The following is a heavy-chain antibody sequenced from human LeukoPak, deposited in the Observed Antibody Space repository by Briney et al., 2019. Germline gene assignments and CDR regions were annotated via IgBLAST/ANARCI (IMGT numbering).Heavy chain of an antibody. CDR1: GDSISTSGYY. CDR2: IHYIGNT. J-gene: IGHJ4*02. V-gene: IGHV4-31*03. D-gene: IGHD3-3*01. Sequence: SETLSLTCTVSGDSISTSGYYWSWIRQHPGTGLEWIAYIHYIGNTYYNPSLESRVTMSVDTSSNQFSLNVASVTAADTAIYYCARVRDDYYFDYWGQGILVTVSS. CDR3: ARVRDDYYFDY.